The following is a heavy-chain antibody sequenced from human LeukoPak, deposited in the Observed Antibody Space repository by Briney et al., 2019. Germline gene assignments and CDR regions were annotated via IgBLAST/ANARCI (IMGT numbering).Heavy chain of an antibody. CDR1: GGSFSGYY. V-gene: IGHV4-34*01. Sequence: SETLSLTCAVYGGSFSGYYWSWIRQPPGKGLEWIGEINHSGSTNYNPSLKSRVTISVDTSKNQFSLKLSSVTAADTAVYYCARVENYYDTSGYYSWFDPWGQGTLVTVSS. J-gene: IGHJ5*02. CDR2: INHSGST. D-gene: IGHD3-22*01. CDR3: ARVENYYDTSGYYSWFDP.